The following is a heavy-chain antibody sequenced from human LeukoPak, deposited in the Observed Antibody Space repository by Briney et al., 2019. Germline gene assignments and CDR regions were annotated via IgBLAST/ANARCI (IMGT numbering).Heavy chain of an antibody. J-gene: IGHJ4*02. Sequence: SETLSLTCAVYGGSFSGYYWRWIRQPPGKGLEWIGEINHSGSTNYNPSLKSRVTISVDTSKNQFSLKLSSVTAADTAVYYCARVRSGSYLSVVDYWGQGTLVTVSS. CDR2: INHSGST. D-gene: IGHD1-26*01. CDR3: ARVRSGSYLSVVDY. V-gene: IGHV4-34*01. CDR1: GGSFSGYY.